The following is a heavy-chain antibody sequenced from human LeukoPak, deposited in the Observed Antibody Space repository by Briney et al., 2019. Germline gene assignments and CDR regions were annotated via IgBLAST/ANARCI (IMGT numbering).Heavy chain of an antibody. CDR2: IYYSGST. V-gene: IGHV4-59*01. D-gene: IGHD2-15*01. Sequence: SETLSLTCTVSGGSISSYYWSWIRQPPGKGLEWIGYIYYSGSTNYNPSLKSRVTISVDTSKNQFSLKLSSVTAADTAVYYCARQGGSPDSDYWGQGTLVTVSS. J-gene: IGHJ4*02. CDR3: ARQGGSPDSDY. CDR1: GGSISSYY.